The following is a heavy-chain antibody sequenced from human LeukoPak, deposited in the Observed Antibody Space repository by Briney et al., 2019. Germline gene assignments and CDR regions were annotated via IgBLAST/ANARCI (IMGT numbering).Heavy chain of an antibody. J-gene: IGHJ5*02. D-gene: IGHD2-15*01. CDR1: GGTFSSYA. CDR2: IIPIFGTA. Sequence: GASVKVSCKASGGTFSSYAISWVRQAPGQGLEWMGGIIPIFGTANYAQKFQGRVTITADKSTSTAYMELSSLRSEDTAVYYCARVRVVVVAATHRVWFDPWGKGTLVTVSS. CDR3: ARVRVVVVAATHRVWFDP. V-gene: IGHV1-69*06.